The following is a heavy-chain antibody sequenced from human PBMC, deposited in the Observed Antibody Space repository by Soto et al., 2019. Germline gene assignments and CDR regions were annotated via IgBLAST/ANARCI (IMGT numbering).Heavy chain of an antibody. CDR3: ARASIRGVTSSP. CDR2: INGFSRNT. Sequence: ASVKVSCKASGYTFTIYGISWVRQAPGQGLEWMGWINGFSRNTHYAENLQGRVTMTTDTVTSTAYMELRRRRSNDTAMYSCARASIRGVTSSPWGQGTLVTVSS. CDR1: GYTFTIYG. V-gene: IGHV1-18*04. J-gene: IGHJ5*02. D-gene: IGHD3-10*01.